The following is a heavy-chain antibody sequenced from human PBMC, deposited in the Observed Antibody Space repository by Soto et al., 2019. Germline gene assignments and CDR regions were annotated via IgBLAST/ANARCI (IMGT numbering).Heavy chain of an antibody. Sequence: QVQLVESGGGVVQPGGSLRLSCQASGFNFDNYGMHWVRQAPGKGLEWVAVITYDGSFQYYADSVKGRFMISRDNSKNTLSLHLNTLKPEDTAVYHCAKDHVGGTFYTPLAFWGQGTLVTVSS. V-gene: IGHV3-30*18. CDR1: GFNFDNYG. CDR2: ITYDGSFQ. J-gene: IGHJ4*02. D-gene: IGHD1-7*01. CDR3: AKDHVGGTFYTPLAF.